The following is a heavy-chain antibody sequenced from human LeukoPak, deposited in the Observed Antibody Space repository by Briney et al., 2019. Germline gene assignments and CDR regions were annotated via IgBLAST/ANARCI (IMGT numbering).Heavy chain of an antibody. V-gene: IGHV4-39*07. J-gene: IGHJ6*03. CDR3: ARTGGSFYFYYYMDV. D-gene: IGHD1-26*01. Sequence: SETLSLTCTGSGGSIRNSSYNWGWLRQPPGKGLEWIGSISYIGSTYYNPPLRTRVTISVDTSKNKFSLKLSSVTAADTALYYCARTGGSFYFYYYMDVWGKGTTVTVSS. CDR2: ISYIGST. CDR1: GGSIRNSSYN.